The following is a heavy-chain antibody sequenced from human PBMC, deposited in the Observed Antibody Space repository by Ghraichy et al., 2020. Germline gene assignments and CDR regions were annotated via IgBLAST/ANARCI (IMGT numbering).Heavy chain of an antibody. J-gene: IGHJ6*02. CDR1: GLTFGFYA. Sequence: GGSLRLSCTASGLTFGFYAMYWVRQAPGKELEWVAVISYVENNKYYVDSVKGRFTISRDNSKNTLYLQMNSLRPEDTAVYYCAKDRYSSSWYKGYPYNYGMDVWGQGTTVTVSS. CDR3: AKDRYSSSWYKGYPYNYGMDV. CDR2: ISYVENNK. D-gene: IGHD6-13*01. V-gene: IGHV3-30-3*01.